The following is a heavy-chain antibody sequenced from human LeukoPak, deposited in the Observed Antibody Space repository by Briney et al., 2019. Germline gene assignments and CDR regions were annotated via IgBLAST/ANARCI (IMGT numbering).Heavy chain of an antibody. J-gene: IGHJ4*02. Sequence: PGGSLRLSCAASGFTFSIFWMGWVRQAPGKGLEWVATINQDGSEKYYVDSVKGRFTISRDKAKSSLYLQMNSLRAEDTAVYYCARLDWGSADYWGQGTLVTVSS. CDR1: GFTFSIFW. CDR3: ARLDWGSADY. V-gene: IGHV3-7*01. D-gene: IGHD3/OR15-3a*01. CDR2: INQDGSEK.